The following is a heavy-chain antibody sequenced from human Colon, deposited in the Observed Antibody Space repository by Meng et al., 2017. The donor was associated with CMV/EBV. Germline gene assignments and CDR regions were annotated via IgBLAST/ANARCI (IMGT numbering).Heavy chain of an antibody. V-gene: IGHV3-21*01. CDR3: ARDLLSGTIHY. J-gene: IGHJ4*02. Sequence: LSCEASGFNFNSYGMNWVRQATGKGLEWVSVISPSSAYIYYTDSVKGRFTISRDNAKNSLYLQMNSLRAEDTAMYYCARDLLSGTIHYWGQGTLVTVSS. CDR2: ISPSSAYI. CDR1: GFNFNSYG. D-gene: IGHD1-20*01.